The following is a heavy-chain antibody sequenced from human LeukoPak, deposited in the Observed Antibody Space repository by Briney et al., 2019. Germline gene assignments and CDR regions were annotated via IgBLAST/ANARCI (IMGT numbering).Heavy chain of an antibody. CDR3: ARGRRALDY. Sequence: PSETLSLTCAVYGGSFSGYYWSWIRQPPGKGLEWIGEINHSGSTNYNPSLKSRVTISVDTSKNQFSLKLSSVTAADTAVYYCARGRRALDYSGQGTLVTVSS. CDR2: INHSGST. J-gene: IGHJ4*02. V-gene: IGHV4-34*01. CDR1: GGSFSGYY.